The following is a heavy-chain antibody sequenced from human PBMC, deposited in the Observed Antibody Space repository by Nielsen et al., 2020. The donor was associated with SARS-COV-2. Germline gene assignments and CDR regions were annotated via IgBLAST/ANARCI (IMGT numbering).Heavy chain of an antibody. CDR1: GFTFRSYW. CDR2: IKQDGSEK. CDR3: AREYYDYVWGSYRYTKFDY. J-gene: IGHJ4*02. V-gene: IGHV3-7*03. D-gene: IGHD3-16*02. Sequence: GVLKISCAASGFTFRSYWMSWVRQAPGKGLEWVANIKQDGSEKYYVDSVKGRFTISRDNAKNSLYLQMNSLRAEDTAVYYCAREYYDYVWGSYRYTKFDYWGQGTLVTVSS.